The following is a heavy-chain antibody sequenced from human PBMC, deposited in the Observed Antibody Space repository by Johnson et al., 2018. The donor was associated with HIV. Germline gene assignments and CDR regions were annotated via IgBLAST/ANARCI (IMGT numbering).Heavy chain of an antibody. Sequence: VQLVESGGGLVQPGGSLRLSCAASGFTVSSNYMTWVRQGPGRGLEWVSVLYSGGDTYYADSVQGRFTISRDNSKNTLYAQMNSLRAEDTAVYYCARRGTSSSSGLHAFDIWGQGTMVTVSS. CDR2: LYSGGDT. D-gene: IGHD6-6*01. CDR1: GFTVSSNY. V-gene: IGHV3-66*02. CDR3: ARRGTSSSSGLHAFDI. J-gene: IGHJ3*02.